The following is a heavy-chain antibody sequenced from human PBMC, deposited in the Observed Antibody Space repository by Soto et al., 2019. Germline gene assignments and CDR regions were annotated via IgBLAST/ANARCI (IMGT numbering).Heavy chain of an antibody. Sequence: SETLSLTCTVSGGSISSYYWSWIRRPAGKGLEWIGRIYTSGSTNYNPSLKSRVAMSVDTSKNQFSLKLSSVTAPDTAVYYCARYGGSSSRLYGMDVWGQGTTVTVSS. CDR3: ARYGGSSSRLYGMDV. CDR2: IYTSGST. D-gene: IGHD4-17*01. V-gene: IGHV4-4*07. CDR1: GGSISSYY. J-gene: IGHJ6*02.